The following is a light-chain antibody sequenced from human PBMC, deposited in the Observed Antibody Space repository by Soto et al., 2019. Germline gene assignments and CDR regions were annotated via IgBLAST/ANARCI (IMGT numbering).Light chain of an antibody. CDR1: QSVSSRY. V-gene: IGKV3-20*01. Sequence: EIVLTQSPVTLSLSPGERATLSCRASQSVSSRYFAWYQQKPGQALRLLIYAASSRATGIPDRFSGSGSGTDFSLTISRLEPEDFAVYYCQQYASSRTFGPGTKVE. J-gene: IGKJ1*01. CDR3: QQYASSRT. CDR2: AAS.